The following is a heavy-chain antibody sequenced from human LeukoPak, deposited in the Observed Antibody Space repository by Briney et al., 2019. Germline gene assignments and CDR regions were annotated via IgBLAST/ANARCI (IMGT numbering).Heavy chain of an antibody. J-gene: IGHJ4*02. CDR2: IIPIFGTA. CDR1: GGTFSSYA. D-gene: IGHD3-22*01. Sequence: SVKVSCKASGGTFSSYAISWVRQAPGQGLEWMGGIIPIFGTANYAQKFQGRVTITADKSTSTAYMELSSLRSEDTAVYYCAFNRYYYDSSGSEDWGQGTLVTVSS. V-gene: IGHV1-69*06. CDR3: AFNRYYYDSSGSED.